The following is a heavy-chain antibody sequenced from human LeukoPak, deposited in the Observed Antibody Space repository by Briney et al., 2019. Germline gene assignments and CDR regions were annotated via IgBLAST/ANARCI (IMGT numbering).Heavy chain of an antibody. D-gene: IGHD2-2*01. V-gene: IGHV3-48*01. CDR2: IISSSTTI. Sequence: PGGSLRLSCAPSGFPFSSYSMHWVRHAPGEGLEWLSYIISSSTTIYNADSGRGRFTISRDNAKNSLFLKMNSLRAEDTAVYSCARGGGFCGSTSCYGIDSWGQGTLVTVSS. J-gene: IGHJ4*02. CDR3: ARGGGFCGSTSCYGIDS. CDR1: GFPFSSYS.